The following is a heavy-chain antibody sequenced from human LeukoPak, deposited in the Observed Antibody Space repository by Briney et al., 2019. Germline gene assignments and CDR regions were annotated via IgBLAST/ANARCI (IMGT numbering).Heavy chain of an antibody. J-gene: IGHJ1*01. D-gene: IGHD3-22*01. Sequence: GGPLRLSCAASGFTFRSYGMHWVRQAPGKGLEYVSAISSNGGCTYYANSVKGRFTISRDNSRNTLYLQMGSLRAEDMAVFYCATYYYDSGGFHFHHWGQGTLVTVSS. CDR1: GFTFRSYG. CDR2: ISSNGGCT. CDR3: ATYYYDSGGFHFHH. V-gene: IGHV3-64*01.